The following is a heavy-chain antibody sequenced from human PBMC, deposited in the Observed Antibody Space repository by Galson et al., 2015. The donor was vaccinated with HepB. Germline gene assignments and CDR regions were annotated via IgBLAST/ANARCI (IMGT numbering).Heavy chain of an antibody. CDR2: ISRSSSYI. CDR1: GFTFSSYS. V-gene: IGHV3-21*01. CDR3: ARDYSSAYYWAREFRPYYFDY. J-gene: IGHJ4*02. D-gene: IGHD3-22*01. Sequence: SLRLSCAASGFTFSSYSMNWVRQAPGKGLEWVSSISRSSSYIHYAVSVKGRFTISRDNAKNSLYLQMNSLRAEDTAVYYCARDYSSAYYWAREFRPYYFDYWGQGTLVTVSS.